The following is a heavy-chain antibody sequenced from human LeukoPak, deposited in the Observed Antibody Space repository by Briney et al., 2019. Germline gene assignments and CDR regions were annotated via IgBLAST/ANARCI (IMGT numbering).Heavy chain of an antibody. CDR2: ISSSSSYI. J-gene: IGHJ4*02. CDR3: ARDRVEMATSGPFDY. Sequence: GGSLRLSCAASGFTFSSYSMNWVRQAPGKGLEWVSSISSSSSYIYYADSVKGRFTISRDNAKNSLYLQMNSLRAEDTAVYYCARDRVEMATSGPFDYWGQGTLVTVPS. D-gene: IGHD5-24*01. V-gene: IGHV3-21*01. CDR1: GFTFSSYS.